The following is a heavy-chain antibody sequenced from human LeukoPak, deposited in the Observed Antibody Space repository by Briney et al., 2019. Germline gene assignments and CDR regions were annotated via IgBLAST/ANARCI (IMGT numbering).Heavy chain of an antibody. J-gene: IGHJ4*02. V-gene: IGHV4-39*01. CDR2: IYYSGST. CDR1: GGSISSSSYY. Sequence: SETLSLTCTVSGGSISSSSYYWGWIRQPPGKGLEWIGSIYYSGSTYYNPSLKSRVTISVDTSKHQFSLKLSSVTAADTAVYYCARSGAGWGYYDSSGYYPFDYWGQGTLVTVSS. D-gene: IGHD3-22*01. CDR3: ARSGAGWGYYDSSGYYPFDY.